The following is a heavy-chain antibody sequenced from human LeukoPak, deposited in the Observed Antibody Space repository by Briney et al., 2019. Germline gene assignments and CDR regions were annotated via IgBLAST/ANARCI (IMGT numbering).Heavy chain of an antibody. D-gene: IGHD3-16*01. V-gene: IGHV3-7*03. CDR2: IRKEGSAK. Sequence: PGGSLRLSCAASGFTFSSYGMYWVRQAPGKGLEWMSYIRKEGSAKKYPDSVKGRFTISRDDAQDSVYLQMNSLRAEDKAMYYFWASRPCVGAFDIWGQGTLVTVSS. CDR1: GFTFSSYG. CDR3: WASRPCVGAFDI. J-gene: IGHJ3*02.